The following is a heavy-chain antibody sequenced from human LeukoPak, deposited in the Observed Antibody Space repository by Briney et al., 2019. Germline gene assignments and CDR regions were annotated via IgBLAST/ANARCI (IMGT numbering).Heavy chain of an antibody. V-gene: IGHV3-23*01. CDR3: AKDRLIVVVPAAIDY. Sequence: GGSLRLSCVDLGGRRIIKKKSWVRQAPGKGLEWVSGIHGSGETTYYADSVKGRFTISRDNSREMLYLQMNSLRVEDTAVYYCAKDRLIVVVPAAIDYWGQGTLVTVSS. J-gene: IGHJ4*02. CDR1: GRRIIKK. CDR2: IHGSGETT. D-gene: IGHD2-2*01.